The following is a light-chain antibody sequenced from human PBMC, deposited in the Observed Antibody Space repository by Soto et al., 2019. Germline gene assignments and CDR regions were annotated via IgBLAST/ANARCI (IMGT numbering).Light chain of an antibody. Sequence: EIVLTQSPGTLSLSPGERATLSCRASQSVSSSYLAWYQQKPGQAPRLLIYGASSRATGIPVRFSGSGSGTDFTLTISRLEPEDFAVYSCQQYGSSSWTFGQGNMVEL. CDR2: GAS. J-gene: IGKJ1*01. CDR1: QSVSSSY. V-gene: IGKV3-20*01. CDR3: QQYGSSSWT.